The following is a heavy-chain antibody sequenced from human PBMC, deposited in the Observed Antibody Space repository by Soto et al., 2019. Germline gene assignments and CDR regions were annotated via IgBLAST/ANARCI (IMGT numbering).Heavy chain of an antibody. Sequence: QVQLVESGGGLVKPGGSLRLSCAASGFTFSDYYMSWIRQAPGKGLEWISYISSSGSTIYYADSVKGRFTISRDNPKNSLYLQMNSLRAEDTAVYYCAGWLQLDSNWFDPWGQGTLVTVSS. D-gene: IGHD5-12*01. CDR1: GFTFSDYY. J-gene: IGHJ5*02. CDR3: AGWLQLDSNWFDP. V-gene: IGHV3-11*01. CDR2: ISSSGSTI.